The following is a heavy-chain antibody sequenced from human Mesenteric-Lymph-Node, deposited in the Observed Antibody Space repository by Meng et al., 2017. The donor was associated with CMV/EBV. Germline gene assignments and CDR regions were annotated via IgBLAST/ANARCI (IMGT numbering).Heavy chain of an antibody. D-gene: IGHD2-15*01. V-gene: IGHV3-21*03. Sequence: GESLKISCAASGFTFSSYSMNWVRQAPGKGLEWVSSISSSSSYIYYADSVKGRFTISRDNAKNSLYLQMNSLRAEDTGLYYCVGGGLQYFDYWGQGTMVTVSS. CDR1: GFTFSSYS. J-gene: IGHJ4*02. CDR2: ISSSSSYI. CDR3: VGGGLQYFDY.